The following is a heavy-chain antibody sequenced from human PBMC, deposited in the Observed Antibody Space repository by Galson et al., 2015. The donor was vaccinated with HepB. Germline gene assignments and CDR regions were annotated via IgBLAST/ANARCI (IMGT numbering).Heavy chain of an antibody. V-gene: IGHV1-46*01. J-gene: IGHJ6*02. CDR2: INPSGGST. CDR3: ARVNRGIVGLPYMDV. Sequence: VKVSCKASGYTFTSYYMHWVRQAPGQGLEWMGIINPSGGSTNYAQKFQGRVTITADESTSTAYMELSSLRSGDTAVYYCARVNRGIVGLPYMDVWGQGTTVTVSS. D-gene: IGHD3-22*01. CDR1: GYTFTSYY.